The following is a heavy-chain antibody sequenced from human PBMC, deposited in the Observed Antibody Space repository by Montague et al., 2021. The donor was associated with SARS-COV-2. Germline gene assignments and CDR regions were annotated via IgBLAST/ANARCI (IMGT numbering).Heavy chain of an antibody. V-gene: IGHV3-33*01. Sequence: SLRLSCAASGFTLSNYGIHWVRQAPGKGLEWVAVMWYDGGDKYYADSVKGRFTMSRVKSKNAVYLQMSSLRVEDTAVYYCAREYDTNGYYYYGMDVWGQGTTVTVSS. CDR2: MWYDGGDK. CDR1: GFTLSNYG. D-gene: IGHD2-8*01. J-gene: IGHJ6*02. CDR3: AREYDTNGYYYYGMDV.